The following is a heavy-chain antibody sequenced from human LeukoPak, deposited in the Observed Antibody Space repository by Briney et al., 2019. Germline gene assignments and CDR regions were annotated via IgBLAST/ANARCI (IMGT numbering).Heavy chain of an antibody. CDR3: ATHYDTSGYYYFDF. CDR2: ISGTGVTT. V-gene: IGHV3-23*01. J-gene: IGHJ4*02. Sequence: GGSLRLSCAASGFTFSSCALTWVRQAPGKGLEWVSTISGTGVTTFYADSVRGRFTISRDNSKNTLYLQMSSLRAEDPAVYYCATHYDTSGYYYFDFWGQGTLVTVSS. D-gene: IGHD3-22*01. CDR1: GFTFSSCA.